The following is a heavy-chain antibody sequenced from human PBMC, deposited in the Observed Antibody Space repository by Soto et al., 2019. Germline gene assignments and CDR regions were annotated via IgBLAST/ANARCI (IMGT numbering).Heavy chain of an antibody. V-gene: IGHV4-4*07. CDR2: IYTSGST. D-gene: IGHD3-3*01. CDR3: AITNVYSFFGVVTRDYYYGMDV. Sequence: SETLSLTCTGSGGSISSYYCSWIRQPAWKGLEWIGRIYTSGSTNYNPSLKSRVTMSVDTSKNQFYLKLSSVTAADTAVYYCAITNVYSFFGVVTRDYYYGMDVLGQGTTVTLSS. CDR1: GGSISSYY. J-gene: IGHJ6*02.